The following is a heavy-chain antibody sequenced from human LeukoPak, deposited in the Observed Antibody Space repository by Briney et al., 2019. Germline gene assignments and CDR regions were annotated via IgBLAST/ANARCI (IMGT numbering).Heavy chain of an antibody. V-gene: IGHV4-34*01. CDR2: IDHSGST. CDR3: ARAPPRYYYGSGSRTGRDY. J-gene: IGHJ4*02. CDR1: GGSFSGYY. D-gene: IGHD3-10*01. Sequence: PSETLSLTCAVYGGSFSGYYWSWIRQPPGKGLEWIGEIDHSGSTNYNPSLKSRVTISVDTSKNQFPLKLSSVTAADTAVYYCARAPPRYYYGSGSRTGRDYWGQGTLVTVSS.